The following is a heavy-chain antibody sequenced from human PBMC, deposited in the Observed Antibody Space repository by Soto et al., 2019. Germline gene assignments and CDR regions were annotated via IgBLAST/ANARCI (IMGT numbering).Heavy chain of an antibody. CDR3: ARVPYCSSSSCYSYFDS. Sequence: GGSLRLSCAASGFNLGSYWMHWARQAPGKGLVWVSRISSDGSSTNYADSVKGRFTISRDNAENTLHLQMNSLRAEDTAVYYCARVPYCSSSSCYSYFDSWGQGTLVTVSS. CDR2: ISSDGSST. J-gene: IGHJ4*02. CDR1: GFNLGSYW. V-gene: IGHV3-74*01. D-gene: IGHD2-2*01.